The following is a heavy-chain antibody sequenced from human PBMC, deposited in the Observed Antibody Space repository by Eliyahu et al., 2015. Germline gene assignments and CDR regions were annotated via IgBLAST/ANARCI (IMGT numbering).Heavy chain of an antibody. CDR3: ARGVRYYGSGSYYYFDY. D-gene: IGHD3-10*01. CDR2: INHSGST. CDR1: GGSFSXYY. Sequence: QVQLQQWGAGLLKPSETLSLTCAVYGGSFSXYYWSWIRQPPGKGLEWIGEINHSGSTNXNPSLKSRVTISVDTSKNQFSLKLSSVTAADTAVYYCARGVRYYGSGSYYYFDYWGQGTLVTVSS. V-gene: IGHV4-34*01. J-gene: IGHJ4*02.